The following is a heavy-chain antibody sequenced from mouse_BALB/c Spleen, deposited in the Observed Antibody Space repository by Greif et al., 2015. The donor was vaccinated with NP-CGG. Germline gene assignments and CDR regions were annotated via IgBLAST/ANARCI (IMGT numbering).Heavy chain of an antibody. CDR1: GFTFSSYA. CDR3: ARQNGNYVPYAMDY. D-gene: IGHD2-1*01. J-gene: IGHJ4*01. V-gene: IGHV5-9-3*01. Sequence: EVKLMESGGGLVKPGGSLKLSCAASGFTFSSYAMSWVRQTPEKRLEWVATISSGGSYTYYPDSVKGRFTISRDNAKNTLYLQMSSLRSEDTAMYYCARQNGNYVPYAMDYWGQGTSVTVSS. CDR2: ISSGGSYT.